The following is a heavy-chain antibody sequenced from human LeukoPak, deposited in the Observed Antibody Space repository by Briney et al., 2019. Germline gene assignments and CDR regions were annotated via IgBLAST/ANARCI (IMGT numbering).Heavy chain of an antibody. CDR2: VNPNSGNT. CDR3: ARVDRYYDFWSGYSYYYYYGMDV. D-gene: IGHD3-3*01. Sequence: ASVKVSCKASGYTFTSYDINWVRQATGQGLEWMGWVNPNSGNTGYAQKFQGRVTMARNTSISTAYMELSSLRSEDTAVYYCARVDRYYDFWSGYSYYYYYGMDVWGQGTTVTVSS. CDR1: GYTFTSYD. V-gene: IGHV1-8*01. J-gene: IGHJ6*02.